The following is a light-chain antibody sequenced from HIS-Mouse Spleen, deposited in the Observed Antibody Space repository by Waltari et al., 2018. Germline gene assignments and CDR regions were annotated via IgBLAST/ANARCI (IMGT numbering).Light chain of an antibody. CDR3: QKYNSAPWT. CDR2: AAS. Sequence: DLQMTQSPSSLSASVGDRVTITCRASQGISNYLAWYQRKPGKVPKLMIYAASTLQSGVPSRFSGSGSGTDFTLTISSLQPEDVATYYCQKYNSAPWTFGQGTKVEIK. CDR1: QGISNY. J-gene: IGKJ1*01. V-gene: IGKV1-27*01.